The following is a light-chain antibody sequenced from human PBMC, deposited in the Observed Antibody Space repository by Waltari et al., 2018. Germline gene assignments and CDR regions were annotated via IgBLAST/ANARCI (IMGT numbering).Light chain of an antibody. Sequence: QSALTQPASVSGSPGQSITISCTGTSSDVGGYNYVSWYQQHPGKAPKLMIYGVSRRPSGVSNRFSGSKSGNTASLTISGLQAEDEADYYCNSYTSSGTSYVVFGGGTKLTVL. CDR1: SSDVGGYNY. V-gene: IGLV2-14*01. CDR3: NSYTSSGTSYVV. J-gene: IGLJ2*01. CDR2: GVS.